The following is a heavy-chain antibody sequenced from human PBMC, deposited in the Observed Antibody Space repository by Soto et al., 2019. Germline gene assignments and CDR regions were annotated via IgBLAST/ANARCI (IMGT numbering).Heavy chain of an antibody. CDR3: AKEYDFGQWHFDY. CDR1: GFSFSSYS. V-gene: IGHV3-30*18. D-gene: IGHD4-17*01. CDR2: IGDDGNTI. J-gene: IGHJ4*02. Sequence: VQLVEAGGGVVQPGRSLRLSCAASGFSFSSYSIHWVRQTPGKGLEWVAVIGDDGNTIKYADSVKGRFTVSRDNSRNTLYLQMDSLRSDDTGVYYCAKEYDFGQWHFDYWGQGTLVTASS.